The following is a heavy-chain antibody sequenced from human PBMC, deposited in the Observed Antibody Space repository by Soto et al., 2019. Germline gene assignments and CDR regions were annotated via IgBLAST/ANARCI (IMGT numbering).Heavy chain of an antibody. V-gene: IGHV4-59*01. D-gene: IGHD3-10*01. CDR3: VHSTYYGPLSD. CDR2: IYYSVNT. Sequence: SETLSLTCTVSGGSISSYYWSWIRQPPGKGLEWIGYIYYSVNTNYNPSLKSRVIISVDTSKNQFFLKLTNMDPVDTATYYCVHSTYYGPLSDWGHGILVTVSS. CDR1: GGSISSYY. J-gene: IGHJ4*01.